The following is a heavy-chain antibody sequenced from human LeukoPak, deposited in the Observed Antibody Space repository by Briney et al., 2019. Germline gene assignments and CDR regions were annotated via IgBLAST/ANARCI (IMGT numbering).Heavy chain of an antibody. CDR2: IYYSGST. CDR3: ARAFDSSGYLVPLDY. Sequence: SETLSLTCTVSGGSISSYYWSWIRQPPGRGLEWIGNIYYSGSTKYNHSLKSRVTISVDTSKNQFSLRLSSVTAADTAVYYCARAFDSSGYLVPLDYWGQGTLVTVSS. CDR1: GGSISSYY. D-gene: IGHD3-22*01. V-gene: IGHV4-59*01. J-gene: IGHJ4*02.